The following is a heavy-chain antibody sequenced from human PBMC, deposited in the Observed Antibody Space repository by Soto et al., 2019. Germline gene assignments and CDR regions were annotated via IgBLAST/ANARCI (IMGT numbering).Heavy chain of an antibody. J-gene: IGHJ5*02. V-gene: IGHV3-48*01. CDR3: ARGSSGWFLNCFDP. Sequence: GGSLRLSCAASGFTVSSYSMNWVRQAPGKGLEWVSYISSSSSTIYYADSVKGRFTISRDNAKNTLYLQMNSLRPEDTAVYFCARGSSGWFLNCFDPWGQGTLVTVSS. CDR1: GFTVSSYS. D-gene: IGHD6-19*01. CDR2: ISSSSSTI.